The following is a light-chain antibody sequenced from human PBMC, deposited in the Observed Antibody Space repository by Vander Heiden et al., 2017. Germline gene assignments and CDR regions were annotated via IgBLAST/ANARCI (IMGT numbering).Light chain of an antibody. J-gene: IGLJ2*01. CDR1: SGSIARTY. CDR2: EDN. V-gene: IGLV6-57*02. Sequence: NFMLTQPHSVSESPGKAVTISCTGSSGSIARTYVQWDKQRMGSATTTVIYEDNQRYAGVPDRVSGSSDRAATAAAPTISGRKKEDEADYYGQAEDSSNSVVFGGGTKLTVL. CDR3: QAEDSSNSVV.